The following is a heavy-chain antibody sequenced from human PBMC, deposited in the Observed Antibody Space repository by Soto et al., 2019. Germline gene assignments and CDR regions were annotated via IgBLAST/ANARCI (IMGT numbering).Heavy chain of an antibody. CDR1: GFTFSSYA. J-gene: IGHJ5*02. CDR3: AKKGVPAAIEFDP. D-gene: IGHD2-2*02. Sequence: GCLRLSCAASGFTFSSYAMSWVRQAPGKGLEWVSVISGSFGSTYYADSVKGRFTISRDNSKNTLYLQMNSLRAEDTAEYYCAKKGVPAAIEFDPWGQGTLVTVSS. V-gene: IGHV3-23*01. CDR2: ISGSFGST.